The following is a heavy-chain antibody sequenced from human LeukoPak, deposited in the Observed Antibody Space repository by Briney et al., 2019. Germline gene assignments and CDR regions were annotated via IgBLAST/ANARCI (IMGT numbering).Heavy chain of an antibody. CDR1: GGSFSGYY. J-gene: IGHJ6*04. V-gene: IGHV4-34*01. CDR3: ARARKDAPLDV. D-gene: IGHD1-14*01. Sequence: SETLSLTCAVYGGSFSGYYWSWIRQPPGKGLEWTGEINHSGSTNYNPSLESRVTISVDTSKNQFSLKLSSVTAADTAVYYCARARKDAPLDVWGIGTTVTVSS. CDR2: INHSGST.